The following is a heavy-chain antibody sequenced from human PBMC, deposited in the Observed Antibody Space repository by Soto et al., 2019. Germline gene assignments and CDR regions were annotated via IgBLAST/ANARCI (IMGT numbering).Heavy chain of an antibody. V-gene: IGHV1-18*01. J-gene: IGHJ6*02. CDR2: ISAYNGNT. Sequence: QVQLVQSGAEVKKPGASVKVSCKASGYTFTSYGISWVRQAPGQGLEWMGWISAYNGNTHYAQKLQGRVTMTTDTSTSTAYMELRSLRSDDTAVYYCARDQPCSGGICYAMDYYYGMDVWGQGTTVTVSS. CDR1: GYTFTSYG. CDR3: ARDQPCSGGICYAMDYYYGMDV. D-gene: IGHD2-15*01.